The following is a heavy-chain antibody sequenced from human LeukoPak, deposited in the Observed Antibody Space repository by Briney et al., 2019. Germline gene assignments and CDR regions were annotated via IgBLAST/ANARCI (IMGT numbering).Heavy chain of an antibody. CDR1: GGSISSYY. CDR3: AREGSKKYSSSVFDY. J-gene: IGHJ4*02. Sequence: PSETRSLTCTVSGGSISSYYWSWIRQPAGKGLEWIGRIYTSGSTNYNPSLKSRVTMSVDTSKNQFSLKLSSVTAADTAVYYCAREGSKKYSSSVFDYWGQGTLVTVSS. V-gene: IGHV4-4*07. CDR2: IYTSGST. D-gene: IGHD6-6*01.